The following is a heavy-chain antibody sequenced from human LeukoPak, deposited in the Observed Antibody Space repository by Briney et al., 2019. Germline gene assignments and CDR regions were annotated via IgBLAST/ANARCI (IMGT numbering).Heavy chain of an antibody. V-gene: IGHV3-33*06. CDR1: GFTFTDYG. CDR3: AKDNDAKRHADFGLGS. J-gene: IGHJ5*02. D-gene: IGHD4-17*01. Sequence: PGTSLRLSCAASGFTFTDYGIHWVRQAPGRGLEWVAVVWFDGVHMYYADSVRGRFTISRDNSKNTVYLQMNSLRGEDTAVYYCAKDNDAKRHADFGLGSWGQGTLVIVSS. CDR2: VWFDGVHM.